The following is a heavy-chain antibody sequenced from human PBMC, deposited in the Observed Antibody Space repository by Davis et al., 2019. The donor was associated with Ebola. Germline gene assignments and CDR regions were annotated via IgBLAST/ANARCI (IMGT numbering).Heavy chain of an antibody. CDR1: GGSISSGGYY. D-gene: IGHD5-12*01. CDR2: IYYSGST. Sequence: MPSETLSLTCTVSGGSISSGGYYWGWIRQPPGKGLEWIGSIYYSGSTYYNPSLKSRVTISVDTSKNQFSLKLSSVTAADTAVYYCATNRGYELDYWGQGTLVTVSS. CDR3: ATNRGYELDY. J-gene: IGHJ4*02. V-gene: IGHV4-39*01.